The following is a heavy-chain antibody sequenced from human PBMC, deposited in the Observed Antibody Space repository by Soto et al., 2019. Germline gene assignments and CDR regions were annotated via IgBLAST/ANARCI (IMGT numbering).Heavy chain of an antibody. V-gene: IGHV4-34*09. CDR1: GGSLSGYY. D-gene: IGHD3-16*02. J-gene: IGHJ4*02. Sequence: PSETLSLTCAVDGGSLSGYYWNWIRQPPGKGLEWIGEINHSGSTNYNPSLKSRLTISVDTSKNQFSLELSSVTAADTAVYYCAREAYHDYVWGSYRHHYYFDYWGQGILVTVSS. CDR3: AREAYHDYVWGSYRHHYYFDY. CDR2: INHSGST.